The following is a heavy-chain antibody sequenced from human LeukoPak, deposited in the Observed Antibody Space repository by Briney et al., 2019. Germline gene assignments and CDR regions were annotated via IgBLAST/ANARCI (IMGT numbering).Heavy chain of an antibody. Sequence: ASVKVSCKASGYTFTSYYILWVRQAPGQGLEWMGIINPSGGITTYAQKFQRRVTMTRDKSTSTVYMELRRLTSEDTAVYYCARDGKTAAGNNFDYWGQGTLVTVSS. J-gene: IGHJ4*02. CDR2: INPSGGIT. D-gene: IGHD6-13*01. CDR1: GYTFTSYY. CDR3: ARDGKTAAGNNFDY. V-gene: IGHV1-46*01.